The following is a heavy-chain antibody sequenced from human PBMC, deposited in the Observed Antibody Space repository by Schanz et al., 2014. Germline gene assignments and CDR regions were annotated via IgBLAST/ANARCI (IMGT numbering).Heavy chain of an antibody. Sequence: EVQLVESGGGLVQPGGSPRLSCAASGFTFSGYWMSWVRQAPGEGLVWVANIKLDGSEKYYVDSVKGRFTISRDNAKNSLYLQMNSLTAEDTAVYYCAKYGTGKGVSFEYWGQGTLVTVSS. CDR3: AKYGTGKGVSFEY. D-gene: IGHD1-26*01. J-gene: IGHJ4*02. V-gene: IGHV3-7*01. CDR2: IKLDGSEK. CDR1: GFTFSGYW.